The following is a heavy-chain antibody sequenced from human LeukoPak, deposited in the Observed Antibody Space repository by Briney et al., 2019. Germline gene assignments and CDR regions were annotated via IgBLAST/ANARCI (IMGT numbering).Heavy chain of an antibody. V-gene: IGHV3-33*01. CDR1: GFTFSSYG. D-gene: IGHD2-21*02. CDR3: ARELRLLRYYFDY. J-gene: IGHJ4*02. Sequence: PGRSLRLSCAASGFTFSSYGMHWVRQAPGKGLEWVAVIWYDGSNKYYADSVKGRFTISRDNSKNTLYLQMNSLRAEDTAVYYCARELRLLRYYFDYWGQGTLVTVSS. CDR2: IWYDGSNK.